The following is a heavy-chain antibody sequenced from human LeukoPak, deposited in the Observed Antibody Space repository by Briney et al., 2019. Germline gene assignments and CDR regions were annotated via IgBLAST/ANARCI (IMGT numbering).Heavy chain of an antibody. D-gene: IGHD3-3*01. CDR3: TTTPTKYYDFWSAYNDY. CDR1: GFTFTNAW. Sequence: GGSLRLSCAASGFTFTNAWMNWVRQAPGKGLEWVGRIKSKTDGGTTDYAAPVKGRFTISRDDSKNTLYLQMNSLKTEDTAVYYCTTTPTKYYDFWSAYNDYWGQGTLVTVSS. V-gene: IGHV3-15*07. CDR2: IKSKTDGGTT. J-gene: IGHJ4*02.